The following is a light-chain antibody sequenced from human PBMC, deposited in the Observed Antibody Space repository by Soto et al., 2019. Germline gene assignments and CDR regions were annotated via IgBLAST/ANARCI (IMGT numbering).Light chain of an antibody. CDR1: SSNIGNNA. V-gene: IGLV1-36*01. CDR3: AAWDDSLNGVV. Sequence: QSVLTQPPSVSGAPRQRVTISCSGSSSNIGNNAVNWYQQLPGKAPKLLIYYDDLLPSGVSDRFSGSKSGTSASLAISGLQSKDEADYYCAAWDDSLNGVVFGGGTKLTVL. CDR2: YDD. J-gene: IGLJ2*01.